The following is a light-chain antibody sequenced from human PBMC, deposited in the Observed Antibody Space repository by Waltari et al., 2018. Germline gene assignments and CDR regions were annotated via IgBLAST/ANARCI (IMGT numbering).Light chain of an antibody. Sequence: EIVLTQSPGTLSLSPGERATLPCRASQSVDTSYLAWYQQKSGQAPRCLIYGAVKRATGIPDRFSGSGSGTDFTLTISRLEPEDFAIYYCQQYASSPYTFGQGTKLEI. CDR1: QSVDTSY. CDR2: GAV. J-gene: IGKJ2*01. V-gene: IGKV3-20*01. CDR3: QQYASSPYT.